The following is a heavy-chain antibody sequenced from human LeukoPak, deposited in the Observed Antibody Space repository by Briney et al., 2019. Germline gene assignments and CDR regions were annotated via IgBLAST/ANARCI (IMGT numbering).Heavy chain of an antibody. CDR1: GFTFSDYY. CDR2: ISSSGSTI. V-gene: IGHV3-11*04. J-gene: IGHJ4*02. Sequence: GGSLRLSCAASGFTFSDYYMSWIRQAPGKGLEWVSYISSSGSTIYYADSVKGRFTISSDNAKNSLYLQMNSLRAEDTAVYYCARALYDSSGYYFDYWGQGTLVTVSS. CDR3: ARALYDSSGYYFDY. D-gene: IGHD3-22*01.